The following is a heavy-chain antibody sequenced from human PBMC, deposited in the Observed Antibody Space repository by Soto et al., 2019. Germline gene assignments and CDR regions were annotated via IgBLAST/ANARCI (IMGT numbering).Heavy chain of an antibody. Sequence: GGSLRLSCVVSGFTFSTFDIHWVRQAPGKGLEWVSGIGTLSDTFYAASVKGRFTISRQNAKNSVYLQMNSLRAGDTAFYYCARGRSFSYDSTPPPMFDPWGQGTLVTVSS. V-gene: IGHV3-13*01. CDR1: GFTFSTFD. CDR3: ARGRSFSYDSTPPPMFDP. J-gene: IGHJ5*02. CDR2: IGTLSDT. D-gene: IGHD3-10*01.